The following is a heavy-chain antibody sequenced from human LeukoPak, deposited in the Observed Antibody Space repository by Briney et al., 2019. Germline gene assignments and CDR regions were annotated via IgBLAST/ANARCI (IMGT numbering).Heavy chain of an antibody. Sequence: ASVKVSCKASGYTFTSYHMHWVRQAPGQGLEWMGIINPSGGSTSYAQKFQGRVTMTRDTSTSTVYTELSSLRSEDTAVYYCARDLQTLYYFDYWGQGTLVTVSS. CDR2: INPSGGST. D-gene: IGHD4-11*01. J-gene: IGHJ4*02. CDR3: ARDLQTLYYFDY. V-gene: IGHV1-46*01. CDR1: GYTFTSYH.